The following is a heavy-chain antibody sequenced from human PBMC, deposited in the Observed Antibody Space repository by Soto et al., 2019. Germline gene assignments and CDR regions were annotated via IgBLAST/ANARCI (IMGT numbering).Heavy chain of an antibody. Sequence: ASLKLSCKASGFTKTSSAVHWVRQATGQGLEWMGIINPSGGSTSYAQKFQGRVTMTRDTSTSTVYMELSSLRSEDTAVYYCARVTSRHFDYWGQGSLVTVSS. D-gene: IGHD2-2*01. CDR2: INPSGGST. J-gene: IGHJ4*02. V-gene: IGHV1-46*01. CDR1: GFTKTSSA. CDR3: ARVTSRHFDY.